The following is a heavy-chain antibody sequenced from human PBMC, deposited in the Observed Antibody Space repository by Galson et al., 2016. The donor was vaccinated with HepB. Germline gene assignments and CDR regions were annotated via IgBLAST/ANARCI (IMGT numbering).Heavy chain of an antibody. CDR2: FYSSGKT. CDR1: GFTVSSNN. Sequence: FLRLSCAASGFTVSSNNMDWVRQAPGKGLEWVSVFYSSGKTAHADSVEGRFTVSRDTSKNMLYLQMNSLRAEDTAIYYCVREVYGGALDYWGQGTLVSVSS. D-gene: IGHD4-23*01. CDR3: VREVYGGALDY. V-gene: IGHV3-53*01. J-gene: IGHJ4*02.